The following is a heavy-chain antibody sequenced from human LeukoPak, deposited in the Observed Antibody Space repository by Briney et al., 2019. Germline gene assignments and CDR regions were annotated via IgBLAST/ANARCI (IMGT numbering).Heavy chain of an antibody. Sequence: SETLSLTCAVYGGSFSGYYWSWIRQPPGKGLEWIGEINHSGSTNYNPSLKSRVTISVDTSKNQFSLKLSSVTAADTAVYYCARGLNYYDSSGPGGYWGQGTLVTVSS. CDR2: INHSGST. D-gene: IGHD3-22*01. CDR1: GGSFSGYY. V-gene: IGHV4-34*01. CDR3: ARGLNYYDSSGPGGY. J-gene: IGHJ4*02.